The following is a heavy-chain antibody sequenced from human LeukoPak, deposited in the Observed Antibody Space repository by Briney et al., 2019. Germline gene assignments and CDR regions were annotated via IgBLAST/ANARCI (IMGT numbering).Heavy chain of an antibody. J-gene: IGHJ4*02. V-gene: IGHV3-66*01. Sequence: GGSLRLSCAASGITVRSNYMSWVRQAPGKGLEWVSVIYSGGSTYYADSVKGRFTISRDNSKNTLYLQMNSLRAEDTAVYYCAKDIAYYYDSSGPLFDNWGQGTLVTVSS. CDR3: AKDIAYYYDSSGPLFDN. CDR1: GITVRSNY. D-gene: IGHD3-22*01. CDR2: IYSGGST.